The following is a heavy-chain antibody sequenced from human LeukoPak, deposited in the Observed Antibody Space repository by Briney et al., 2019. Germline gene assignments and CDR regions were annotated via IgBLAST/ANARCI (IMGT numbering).Heavy chain of an antibody. CDR3: ARVPGGGATVSFDY. J-gene: IGHJ4*02. V-gene: IGHV3-74*01. CDR2: INSDGSST. D-gene: IGHD1-26*01. CDR1: GFTFSSYW. Sequence: PGGSLRLSCAASGFTFSSYWMHWVRQAPGKGLVWVSRINSDGSSTSYADSVKGRFTISRDNARNTLYLQMSSLRAEDTAVYYCARVPGGGATVSFDYWGQGTLVTVSS.